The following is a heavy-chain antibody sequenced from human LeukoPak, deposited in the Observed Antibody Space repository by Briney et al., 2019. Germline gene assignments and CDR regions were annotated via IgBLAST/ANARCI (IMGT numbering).Heavy chain of an antibody. J-gene: IGHJ4*02. Sequence: GGSLRLSCAASGFTFSSHSMNWVRQAPGKGLEWVSYISSSSSTIYYADSVKGRFTISRDNAKNSLYLQMNSLRAEDTAVYYCARGAYYYEDWGQGILVTVSS. CDR3: ARGAYYYED. CDR1: GFTFSSHS. D-gene: IGHD3-22*01. CDR2: ISSSSSTI. V-gene: IGHV3-48*01.